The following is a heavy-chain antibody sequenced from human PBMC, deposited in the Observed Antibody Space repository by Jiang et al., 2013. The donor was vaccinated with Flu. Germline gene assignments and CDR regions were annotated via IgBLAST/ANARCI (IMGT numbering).Heavy chain of an antibody. Sequence: VQLVESGGGVVQPGRSLRLACAASGFSFSSYAVYWVRQAPGKGLEWVAVISYDGSIKFYADSVKGRFTISRDNSKNTLYLQMSSLRLEDTAVYYCARSGLSPTTXTMLGYFFDNWGQGTQVTVSS. CDR3: ARSGLSPTTXTMLGYFFDN. CDR2: ISYDGSIK. V-gene: IGHV3-30*15. J-gene: IGHJ4*02. CDR1: GFSFSSYA. D-gene: IGHD3-10*02.